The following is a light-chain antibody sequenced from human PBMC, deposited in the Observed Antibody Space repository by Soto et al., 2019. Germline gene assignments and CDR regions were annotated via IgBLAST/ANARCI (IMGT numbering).Light chain of an antibody. CDR3: CSYAGSSPWV. CDR1: SSDVGSYNL. V-gene: IGLV2-23*01. J-gene: IGLJ3*02. CDR2: EGS. Sequence: QSALTQPASVSGSPGQSITISCTGTSSDVGSYNLVSWYQQHPGKAPKLMIYEGSKRPSGVSNRFSGSKSGNTASRTISGLQAEDAADYYCCSYAGSSPWVFGGGTKLTVL.